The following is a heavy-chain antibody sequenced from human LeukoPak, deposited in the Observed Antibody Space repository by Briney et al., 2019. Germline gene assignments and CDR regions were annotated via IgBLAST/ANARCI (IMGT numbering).Heavy chain of an antibody. D-gene: IGHD1-26*01. CDR3: ARDLDTGDFDY. Sequence: SETLSLTCTVSGGSISSYYWSWIRQPPGKGLEWIGYIYYSGSTYYNPSLKSRVTISVDTSKNQFSLKLSSVTAADTAVYYCARDLDTGDFDYWGQGTLVTVSS. CDR1: GGSISSYY. J-gene: IGHJ4*02. CDR2: IYYSGST. V-gene: IGHV4-30-4*01.